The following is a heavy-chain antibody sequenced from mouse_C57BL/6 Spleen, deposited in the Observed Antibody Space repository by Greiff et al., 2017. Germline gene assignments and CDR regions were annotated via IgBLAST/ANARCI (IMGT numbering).Heavy chain of an antibody. V-gene: IGHV1-81*01. CDR1: GYTFTSYG. Sequence: VKLMESGAELARPGASVKLSCKASGYTFTSYGISWVKQRTGQGLEWIGEIYPRSGNTYYNEKFKGKATLTADKSSSTAYMELRSLTSEDSAVYFCARNANYYGSSLSYAMDYWGQGTSVTVSS. D-gene: IGHD1-1*01. CDR3: ARNANYYGSSLSYAMDY. J-gene: IGHJ4*01. CDR2: IYPRSGNT.